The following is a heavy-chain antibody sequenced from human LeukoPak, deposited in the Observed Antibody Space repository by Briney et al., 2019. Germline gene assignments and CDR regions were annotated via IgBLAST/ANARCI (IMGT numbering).Heavy chain of an antibody. CDR3: ARLVDTARDYYYYYMDV. CDR1: GGSISSSSYY. V-gene: IGHV4-39*07. Sequence: SETLSLTCTVSGGSISSSSYYWGWIRQPPGKGLEWIGSIYYSGSTYYNPSLKSRVTISVDTSKNQFSLKLSSVTAADTAVYYCARLVDTARDYYYYYMDVWGKGTTVTVSS. CDR2: IYYSGST. D-gene: IGHD5-18*01. J-gene: IGHJ6*03.